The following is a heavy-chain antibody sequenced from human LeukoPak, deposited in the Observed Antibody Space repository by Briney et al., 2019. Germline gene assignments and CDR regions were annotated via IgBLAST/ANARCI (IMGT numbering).Heavy chain of an antibody. D-gene: IGHD5-24*01. CDR1: GDSISSYY. Sequence: SETLSLTCTVSGDSISSYYWSWIRQPPGKGLEWIGYIYYSGSTNYNPSLKSRVTTSVDTSKNQFSLKLSSVTAADTAVYYCARDKKGGYKGDAFDIWGQGTMVTVSS. V-gene: IGHV4-59*01. J-gene: IGHJ3*02. CDR2: IYYSGST. CDR3: ARDKKGGYKGDAFDI.